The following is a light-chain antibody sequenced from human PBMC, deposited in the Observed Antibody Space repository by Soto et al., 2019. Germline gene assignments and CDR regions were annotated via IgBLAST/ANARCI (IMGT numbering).Light chain of an antibody. V-gene: IGKV3-20*01. CDR3: QQYASLKT. Sequence: EIVLTQSPDTLSLSPGERATLSCRASQSVSGNNLAWYQQKPGQAPRLLIHGASNRASGIPDRFSGSGSGTDFTLTVSSLEPEDFAVYYWQQYASLKTFGQGTKVEIK. CDR2: GAS. CDR1: QSVSGNN. J-gene: IGKJ1*01.